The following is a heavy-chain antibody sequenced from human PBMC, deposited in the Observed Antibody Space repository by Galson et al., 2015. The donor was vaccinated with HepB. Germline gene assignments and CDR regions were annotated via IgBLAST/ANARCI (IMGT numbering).Heavy chain of an antibody. CDR2: ISYDGSNK. D-gene: IGHD3-22*01. J-gene: IGHJ3*02. Sequence: SLRLSCAASGFTFSSYGMHWVRQAPGKGLEWVAVISYDGSNKYYADSVKGRFTISRDNSKNTLYLQMNSLRAEDTAVYYCASLNYYDSSGQDAFDIWGQGTMVTVSS. CDR1: GFTFSSYG. CDR3: ASLNYYDSSGQDAFDI. V-gene: IGHV3-30*03.